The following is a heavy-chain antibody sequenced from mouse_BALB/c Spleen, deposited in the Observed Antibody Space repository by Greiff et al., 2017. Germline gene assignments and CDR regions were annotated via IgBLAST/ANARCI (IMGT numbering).Heavy chain of an antibody. CDR2: ISSGGSYT. Sequence: EVKLMESGGGLVKPGGSLKLSCAASGFTFSSYTMSWVRQTPEKRLEWVATISSGGSYTYYPDSVKGRFTISRDNAKNTLYLQMSSLKSEDTAMYYCTRYYYGSSYDYWGQGTTLTVSS. V-gene: IGHV5-6-4*01. CDR3: TRYYYGSSYDY. J-gene: IGHJ2*01. CDR1: GFTFSSYT. D-gene: IGHD1-1*01.